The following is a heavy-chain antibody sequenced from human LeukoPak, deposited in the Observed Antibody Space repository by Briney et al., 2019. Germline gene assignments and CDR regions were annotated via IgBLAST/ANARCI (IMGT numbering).Heavy chain of an antibody. J-gene: IGHJ4*02. Sequence: GGSLRLSCAASGFTFSSYSMNWVRQAPGKGLEWVSSISSSSSYIYYADSVKGRFTISRDNAKNSQYLQMNSLRAKDTAVYYCARDVDTAMATVHWGQGTLVTVSS. CDR3: ARDVDTAMATVH. CDR1: GFTFSSYS. D-gene: IGHD5-18*01. CDR2: ISSSSSYI. V-gene: IGHV3-21*01.